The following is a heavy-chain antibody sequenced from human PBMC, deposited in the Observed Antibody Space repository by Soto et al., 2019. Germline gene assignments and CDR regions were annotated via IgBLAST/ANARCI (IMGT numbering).Heavy chain of an antibody. CDR2: IHKTGTIT. J-gene: IGHJ4*02. D-gene: IGHD3-10*01. CDR1: GFTFSTYA. Sequence: EGQVVESGGDLVQPGDSLTISCAASGFTFSTYAMSWVHQAPGKGLEWVSGIHKTGTITFYADSVKGRFTISRDNSKNTLYMHMRSLRDGDTAVYYCVRDLNYKFFFDLWGQGTLVTVSS. CDR3: VRDLNYKFFFDL. V-gene: IGHV3-23*05.